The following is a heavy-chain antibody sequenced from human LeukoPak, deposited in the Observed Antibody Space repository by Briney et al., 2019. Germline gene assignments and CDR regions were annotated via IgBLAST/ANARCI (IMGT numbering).Heavy chain of an antibody. CDR2: ISPTGSTT. V-gene: IGHV3-74*01. CDR1: GFTFSSYT. Sequence: GGSLRLSCTASGFTFSSYTMTWVRQAPGKGLKWVSRISPTGSTTSYADSVKGRFTISRDNAKNTLYLQVNNLRAEDTAVYYCARGPNSNWSGLDFWGQGTLLTVSS. D-gene: IGHD6-6*01. J-gene: IGHJ4*02. CDR3: ARGPNSNWSGLDF.